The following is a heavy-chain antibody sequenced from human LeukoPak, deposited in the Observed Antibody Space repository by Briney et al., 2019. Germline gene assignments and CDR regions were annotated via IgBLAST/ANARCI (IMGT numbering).Heavy chain of an antibody. CDR1: GFTFSSHA. D-gene: IGHD3-22*01. V-gene: IGHV3-23*01. Sequence: GGSLILSCAAAGFTFSSHAMSWVRQAPGKGLEWFSTIRYSGHSTYYADSVKGRFTISRDNSENTMYLQMNSLRAEDTAVYYCARHFDTSAYYSFDYWGQGALVTVSS. J-gene: IGHJ4*02. CDR3: ARHFDTSAYYSFDY. CDR2: IRYSGHST.